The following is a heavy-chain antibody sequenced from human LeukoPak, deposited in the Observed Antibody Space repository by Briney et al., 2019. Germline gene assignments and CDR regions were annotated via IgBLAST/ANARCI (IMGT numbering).Heavy chain of an antibody. D-gene: IGHD5-24*01. J-gene: IGHJ4*02. V-gene: IGHV3-7*03. CDR3: AKDIFALGATTRSVDY. CDR2: IKQDGSEK. CDR1: GFTFSSYW. Sequence: GGSLRLSCAASGFTFSSYWMSWVRQAPGKGLEWVANIKQDGSEKYYVDSVKGRFTISRDNSKNSLYLQMNSLRTEGTALYYCAKDIFALGATTRSVDYWGQGTLVTVSS.